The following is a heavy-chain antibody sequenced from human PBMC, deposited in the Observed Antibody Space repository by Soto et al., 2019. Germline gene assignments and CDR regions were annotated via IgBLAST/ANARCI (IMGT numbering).Heavy chain of an antibody. CDR1: GFSLSTSGMR. V-gene: IGHV2-70*04. Sequence: VSGPTLVNPTQIRTLTCTFSGFSLSTSGMRVSWIRQPPGKALEWLARIDWDDDKFYSTSLKTRLTISKDTSKNQVVLTMTNMDPVDTATYYCARIAVAGHLDYWGQGTLVTVSS. D-gene: IGHD6-19*01. CDR2: IDWDDDK. CDR3: ARIAVAGHLDY. J-gene: IGHJ4*02.